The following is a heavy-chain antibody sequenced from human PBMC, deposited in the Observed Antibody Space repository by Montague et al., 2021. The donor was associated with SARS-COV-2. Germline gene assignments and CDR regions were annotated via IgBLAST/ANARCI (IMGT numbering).Heavy chain of an antibody. J-gene: IGHJ4*02. CDR3: VREGRSSAYAMDY. CDR1: GASMSGSY. CDR2: IYSSGST. V-gene: IGHV4-59*01. Sequence: LTCTVSGASMSGSYWGWVRQPPGKGPEWIGNIYSSGSTHYNPSLKSRVTISVDTSKSQFSLRLTSVTAADTAVYYCVREGRSSAYAMDYWGQGTLVTVSS. D-gene: IGHD3-22*01.